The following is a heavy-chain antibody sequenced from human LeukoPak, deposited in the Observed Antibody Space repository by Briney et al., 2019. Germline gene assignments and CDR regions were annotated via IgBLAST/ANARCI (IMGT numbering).Heavy chain of an antibody. CDR2: IYSGGST. CDR3: AKEMATMNAFDI. D-gene: IGHD5-24*01. V-gene: IGHV3-66*01. J-gene: IGHJ3*02. CDR1: GFTVSSNY. Sequence: PGGSLRLSCAASGFTVSSNYMSWVRQAPGKGLEWVSVIYSGGSTDYKDSVKDRFIISRDNSKNTLYLQMNSLRAEDTAGYYCAKEMATMNAFDIWGQGTMVTVSS.